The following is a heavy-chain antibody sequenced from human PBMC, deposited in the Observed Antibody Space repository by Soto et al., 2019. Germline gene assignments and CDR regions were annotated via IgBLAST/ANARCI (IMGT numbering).Heavy chain of an antibody. CDR1: GGSISSGGYY. Sequence: SETLSLTCTVSGGSISSGGYYWSWIRQHPGKGLEWIGYIYYSGSTYYNPSLKSRVTISVDTSKNQFSLKLTSVTAADTAVYYRERVRGGGTFDDWGQGNLVTVSS. D-gene: IGHD1-26*01. V-gene: IGHV4-31*03. CDR2: IYYSGST. CDR3: ERVRGGGTFDD. J-gene: IGHJ4*02.